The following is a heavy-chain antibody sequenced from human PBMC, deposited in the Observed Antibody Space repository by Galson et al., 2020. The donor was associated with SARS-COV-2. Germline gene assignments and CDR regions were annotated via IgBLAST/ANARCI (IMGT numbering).Heavy chain of an antibody. CDR1: RGSISNYY. Sequence: ASETLSLTCTISRGSISNYYWHWIRQPPGKGLEWIGYIHYSGSTSYNPSLKSRVSISVDPSKNQFSLRLNSVTAADTAVYYCAREFSSFEYWGHGTLVTVSS. CDR2: IHYSGST. J-gene: IGHJ4*01. V-gene: IGHV4-59*01. CDR3: AREFSSFEY.